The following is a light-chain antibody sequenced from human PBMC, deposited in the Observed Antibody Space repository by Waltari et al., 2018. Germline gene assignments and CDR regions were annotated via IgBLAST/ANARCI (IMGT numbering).Light chain of an antibody. CDR1: QSVSSGY. J-gene: IGKJ2*01. CDR2: GAS. V-gene: IGKV3-20*01. CDR3: QQYGSSPGYT. Sequence: EIVLTQSPGTLSLSPGERATLPCRASQSVSSGYLAWDQQKPGQAPRLLIYGASSRATGIPDRFSGSGSGTDFTLTISRLEPEDFAVYYCQQYGSSPGYTFGQGTKLEI.